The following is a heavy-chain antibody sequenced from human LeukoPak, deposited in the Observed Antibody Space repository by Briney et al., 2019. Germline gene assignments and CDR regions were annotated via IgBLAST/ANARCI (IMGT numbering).Heavy chain of an antibody. CDR3: ARARGGGDGSSWSPGWYFDI. CDR2: IFYSGST. Sequence: SETLSLTCTVAGGSVTSYYWSWIRQPPGKGLEWIGYIFYSGSTNYNSSLKSRVTISVDTSKNQFSLNLRSVTAADTALYYCARARGGGDGSSWSPGWYFDIWGRGTLVTVSS. CDR1: GGSVTSYY. J-gene: IGHJ2*01. V-gene: IGHV4-59*02. D-gene: IGHD6-13*01.